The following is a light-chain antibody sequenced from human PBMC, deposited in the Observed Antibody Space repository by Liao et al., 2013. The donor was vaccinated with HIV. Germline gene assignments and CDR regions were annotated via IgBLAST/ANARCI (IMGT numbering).Light chain of an antibody. V-gene: IGLV3-21*01. CDR1: NIGSKS. J-gene: IGLJ2*01. Sequence: SSVLTQPPSVSVAPGKTATITCGANNIGSKSVQWFQQKPGQSPVLVIYKDTKRPSGIPERFSGSQSGNTATLTISGTQTLDEADYYCQTWDNSNMIFGGGTKLTVL. CDR2: KDT. CDR3: QTWDNSNMI.